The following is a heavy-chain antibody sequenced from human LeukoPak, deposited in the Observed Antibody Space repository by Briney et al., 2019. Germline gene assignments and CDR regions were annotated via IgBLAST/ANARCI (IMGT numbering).Heavy chain of an antibody. CDR1: GGTFSRYA. V-gene: IGHV1-69*13. CDR2: IIPIFGTA. Sequence: SVKVSCKASGGTFSRYAISWVRQAPGQGLEWMGGIIPIFGTANYAQKFQGRVTITADESTSTAYMELSSLRSEDTAVYYCAKGFGELSYYFDYWGQGTLVTVSS. D-gene: IGHD3-10*01. J-gene: IGHJ4*02. CDR3: AKGFGELSYYFDY.